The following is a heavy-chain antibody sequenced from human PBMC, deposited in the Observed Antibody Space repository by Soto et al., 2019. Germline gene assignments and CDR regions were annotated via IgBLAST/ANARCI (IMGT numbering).Heavy chain of an antibody. J-gene: IGHJ5*02. Sequence: SVKVSCKASGGTFSSYTISWVRQAPGQGLEWMGRIIPILGIANYAQKFQGRVTITADKSTSTAYMELSSLRSEDTAVYYCAREGKASSIVVVVAATGSWFDPWGQGTLVTVSS. CDR2: IIPILGIA. V-gene: IGHV1-69*04. D-gene: IGHD2-15*01. CDR1: GGTFSSYT. CDR3: AREGKASSIVVVVAATGSWFDP.